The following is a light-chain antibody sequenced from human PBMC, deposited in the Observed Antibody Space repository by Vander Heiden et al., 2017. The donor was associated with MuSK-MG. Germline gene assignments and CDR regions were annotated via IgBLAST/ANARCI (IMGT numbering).Light chain of an antibody. CDR3: CSYAGSSTYVV. CDR1: SSDVGSYNL. CDR2: EVS. J-gene: IGLJ2*01. V-gene: IGLV2-23*02. Sequence: AIPHPASVSGSPGHSLTISCTGTSSDVGSYNLISWYQQHPGKAPKLMIYEVSKRPSGVSNRFSGSKSGNTASLTISGLQAEDEADYYCCSYAGSSTYVVFGGGTKLTVL.